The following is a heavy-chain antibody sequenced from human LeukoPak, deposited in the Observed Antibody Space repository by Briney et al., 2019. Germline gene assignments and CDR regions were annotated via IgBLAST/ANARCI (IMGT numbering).Heavy chain of an antibody. CDR1: GFTFSSYG. Sequence: PGGSLRLSCAASGFTFSSYGMHWVRQAPGKGREGVAVIWYDGSNKYYADSVKGRFTISRDNSKNTLYLQMNSLRAEDTAVYYCASFEPHPHSSSWDYYYYGMDVWGQGTTVTVSS. V-gene: IGHV3-33*01. D-gene: IGHD6-13*01. CDR2: IWYDGSNK. CDR3: ASFEPHPHSSSWDYYYYGMDV. J-gene: IGHJ6*02.